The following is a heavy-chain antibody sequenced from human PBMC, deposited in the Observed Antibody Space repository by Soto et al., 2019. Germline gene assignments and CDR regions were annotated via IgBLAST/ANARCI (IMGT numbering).Heavy chain of an antibody. CDR1: GFTFGDYA. D-gene: IGHD3-10*01. Sequence: EVQLVESGGGLVQPGRSLRLSCTASGFTFGDYAMSWFRQAPGKGLEWVGFIRSKAYGGTTEYAASVKGRFTISRDDSKSIAYLQMNSLKTEDTAVYYCTGFHYYGSGSPFDYWGQGTLVTVSS. CDR2: IRSKAYGGTT. CDR3: TGFHYYGSGSPFDY. V-gene: IGHV3-49*03. J-gene: IGHJ4*02.